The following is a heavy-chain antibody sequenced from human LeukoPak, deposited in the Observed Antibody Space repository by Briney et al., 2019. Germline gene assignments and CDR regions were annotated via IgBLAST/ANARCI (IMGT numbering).Heavy chain of an antibody. J-gene: IGHJ4*02. V-gene: IGHV3-21*06. CDR2: ISSRSRNI. Sequence: PGGSLRLSCAASGFTFSSYSMNWVRQAPGKGLEWVSSISSRSRNIYYADSVKGRFTISRDNAKNSLYLQMNSLRAEDTAMYYCARFIAAPYYFDYWGRGTLVTVSS. CDR3: ARFIAAPYYFDY. D-gene: IGHD6-13*01. CDR1: GFTFSSYS.